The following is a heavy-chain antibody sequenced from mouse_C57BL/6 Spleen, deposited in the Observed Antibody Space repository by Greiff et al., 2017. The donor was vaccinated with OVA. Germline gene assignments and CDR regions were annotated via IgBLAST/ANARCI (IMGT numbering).Heavy chain of an antibody. CDR3: ARESPQLGRFDY. D-gene: IGHD4-1*02. CDR1: GFSLTSYA. Sequence: VKLVESGPGLVAPSQSLSITCTVSGFSLTSYAISWVRQPPGKGLEWLGVIWTGGGTHYNSALKSRLSISKDNSKSQVFLKMNSLQTDDTARYYCARESPQLGRFDYWGQGTTLTVSS. V-gene: IGHV2-9-1*01. J-gene: IGHJ2*01. CDR2: IWTGGGT.